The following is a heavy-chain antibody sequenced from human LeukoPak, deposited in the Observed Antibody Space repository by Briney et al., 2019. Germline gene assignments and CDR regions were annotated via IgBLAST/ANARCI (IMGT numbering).Heavy chain of an antibody. D-gene: IGHD2/OR15-2a*01. CDR2: IKVDGSEK. CDR3: ARDNSLEFDY. J-gene: IGHJ4*02. Sequence: GGSLRLSCAASGFTFSSYWMSWVRQAPGKVLEWVANIKVDGSEKYYVDSVKGRFTISRDNAKNSLYLQMNSLRADDTAVYYCARDNSLEFDYWGQGTLVTVSS. CDR1: GFTFSSYW. V-gene: IGHV3-7*01.